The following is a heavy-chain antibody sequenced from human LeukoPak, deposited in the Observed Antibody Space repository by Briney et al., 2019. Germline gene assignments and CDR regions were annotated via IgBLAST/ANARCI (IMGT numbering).Heavy chain of an antibody. CDR1: GYTFIGDY. V-gene: IGHV1-2*04. Sequence: ASVKVSCKASGYTFIGDYIHWVRQAPGQGLEWMGWINPNSGGTHYAQKFQGWVTMNRDTSISTAYMELSRLRADDTAVYYCARGGTYFDYWGQGTLVTVSS. D-gene: IGHD1-26*01. CDR2: INPNSGGT. CDR3: ARGGTYFDY. J-gene: IGHJ4*02.